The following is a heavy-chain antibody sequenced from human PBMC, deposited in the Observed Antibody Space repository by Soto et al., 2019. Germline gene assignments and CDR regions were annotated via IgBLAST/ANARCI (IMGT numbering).Heavy chain of an antibody. V-gene: IGHV2-70*04. CDR1: GLSLSTSGMR. J-gene: IGHJ6*02. D-gene: IGHD4-4*01. Sequence: SGPTLVNPTQTLTLTYTFSGLSLSTSGMRVSWTRQPPGKALEWLARIDWDDDKFYSTSLKTRLTISKDTSKNQVVLTMTNMDPVDTATYYCARDYSDYGMDVWGQGTTVTVSS. CDR3: ARDYSDYGMDV. CDR2: IDWDDDK.